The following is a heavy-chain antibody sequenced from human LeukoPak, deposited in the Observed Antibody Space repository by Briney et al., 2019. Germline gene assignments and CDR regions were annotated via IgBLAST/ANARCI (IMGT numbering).Heavy chain of an antibody. CDR3: ARHPGDFTGIVNYYYMDV. Sequence: GGSLILSCAASGFTFSSYAMSWVRQAPGKGLEWVSAISGSGGSTYYADSVKGRFTISRDNSNNTLFLQMNSLRPEDTAVYFCARHPGDFTGIVNYYYMDVWGKGTTVTVSS. CDR1: GFTFSSYA. D-gene: IGHD1-26*01. J-gene: IGHJ6*03. V-gene: IGHV3-23*01. CDR2: ISGSGGST.